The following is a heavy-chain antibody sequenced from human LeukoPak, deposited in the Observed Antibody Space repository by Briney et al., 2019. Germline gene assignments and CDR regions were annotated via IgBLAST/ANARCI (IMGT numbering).Heavy chain of an antibody. Sequence: GGSLRLSCVSSGFTFAKVWMNWVRQAPGKDLEWVGRIKTNADGEPTDYAAPVEGRFVISGDDSKKTLYLEMNSLRVDDTALYFCTTGIDDGGGYWGQGTMVTVSS. CDR1: GFTFAKVW. J-gene: IGHJ4*02. CDR2: IKTNADGEPT. D-gene: IGHD1-1*01. CDR3: TTGIDDGGGY. V-gene: IGHV3-15*07.